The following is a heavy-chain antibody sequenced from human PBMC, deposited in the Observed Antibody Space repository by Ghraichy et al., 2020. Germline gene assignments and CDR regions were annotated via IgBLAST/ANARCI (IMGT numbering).Heavy chain of an antibody. CDR3: ARDPAPYTSGWYRYFDL. D-gene: IGHD6-19*01. V-gene: IGHV4-59*01. CDR1: GGSISSYD. CDR2: IYDSGST. J-gene: IGHJ2*01. Sequence: SCTVSGGSISSYDWHWIRQPPGKGLEWIACIYDSGSTNYNPSLKSRVTISVDKSKNQFSLKLSSVTAADTAVYYCARDPAPYTSGWYRYFDLWGRGTLVTVSS.